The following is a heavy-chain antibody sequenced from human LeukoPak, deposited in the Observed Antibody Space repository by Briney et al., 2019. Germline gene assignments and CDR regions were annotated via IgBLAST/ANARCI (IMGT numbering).Heavy chain of an antibody. CDR2: FDPEDDEI. CDR1: GYTLTELS. J-gene: IGHJ4*02. Sequence: ASVKVSCKVSGYTLTELSMHWVRQAPGEGLEWMGGFDPEDDEIIYAQRFQGRVTMTEDASTDTAYMELRSLRSEDTAVYYCATETGNFYFYSWGQGILVTVSS. V-gene: IGHV1-24*01. CDR3: ATETGNFYFYS. D-gene: IGHD1-7*01.